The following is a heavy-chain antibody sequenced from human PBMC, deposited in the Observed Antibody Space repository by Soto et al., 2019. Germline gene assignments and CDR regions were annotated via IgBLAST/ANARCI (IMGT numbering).Heavy chain of an antibody. D-gene: IGHD2-15*01. J-gene: IGHJ3*02. CDR2: VYYSGST. CDR3: ARGCSGGICYSSAFDI. CDR1: GGSISCYY. Sequence: PSETLSLTCTVSGGSISCYYWSWIRQPPGKGLEWIGYVYYSGSTNYNPPLKSRVAISVDTSKNQFSLRLSSVTAADTAVYYCARGCSGGICYSSAFDIWGQGTMVTVSS. V-gene: IGHV4-59*01.